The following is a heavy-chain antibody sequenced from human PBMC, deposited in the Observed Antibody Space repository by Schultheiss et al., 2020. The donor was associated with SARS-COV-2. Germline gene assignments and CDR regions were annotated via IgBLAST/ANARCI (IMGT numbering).Heavy chain of an antibody. CDR1: GYSFTNYW. Sequence: GGSLRLSCQSSGYSFTNYWIGWVRQMPGKGLEWMGVIYPGDSDTRYSPSFQGQVTISADKSISTAFLHWSSLKASDTAMYYCARLGHYYGWGSPTIGDYWGQGTLVTVSS. CDR2: IYPGDSDT. J-gene: IGHJ4*02. CDR3: ARLGHYYGWGSPTIGDY. D-gene: IGHD3-10*01. V-gene: IGHV5-51*01.